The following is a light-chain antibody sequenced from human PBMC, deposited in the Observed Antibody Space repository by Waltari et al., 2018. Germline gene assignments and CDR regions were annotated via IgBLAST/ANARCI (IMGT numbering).Light chain of an antibody. Sequence: QLMLTQSPSASASLGASVKLTCTLSSGHSNYAIAWHQQQPEKGPRYLMKVNRDGSHIKGDGIPDRFSGSRSGAERYLTISSLQSEDEADYYCQTGGFGIWVFGGGTKLTVL. J-gene: IGLJ3*02. CDR3: QTGGFGIWV. CDR2: VNRDGSH. CDR1: SGHSNYA. V-gene: IGLV4-69*01.